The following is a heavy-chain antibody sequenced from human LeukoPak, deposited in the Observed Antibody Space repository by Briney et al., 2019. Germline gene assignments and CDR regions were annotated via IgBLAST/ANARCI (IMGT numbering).Heavy chain of an antibody. CDR2: IRSKANGYAT. CDR1: GFTFSGSP. Sequence: PGGSLRLSSAASGFTFSGSPMHWVRQASGKGLEWVGRIRSKANGYATAYAASVRGRFTISRDDSKNTAYLQMNSLKTEDTAVYYCTSWGGIAVGYYMDVWGKGTTVTVSS. J-gene: IGHJ6*03. CDR3: TSWGGIAVGYYMDV. V-gene: IGHV3-73*01. D-gene: IGHD6-19*01.